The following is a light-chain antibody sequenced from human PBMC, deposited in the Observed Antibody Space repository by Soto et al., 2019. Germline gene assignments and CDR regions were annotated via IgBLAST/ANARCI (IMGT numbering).Light chain of an antibody. CDR2: DAS. J-gene: IGKJ5*01. CDR3: QQRNVWPPIT. V-gene: IGKV3-11*01. CDR1: QSVSSSY. Sequence: EIVLTQSPGILSLSAGERASLSCGAIQSVSSSYLAWYHHKPGQAPRLVIYDASLRANGVPARFGGSGSGTDFTLTINSLEPEDFAVYYCQQRNVWPPITFGQGTRLEIK.